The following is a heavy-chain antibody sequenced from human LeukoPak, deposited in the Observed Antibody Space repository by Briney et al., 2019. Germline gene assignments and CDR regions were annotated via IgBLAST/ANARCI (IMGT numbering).Heavy chain of an antibody. D-gene: IGHD6-6*01. Sequence: SETLSLTCTVSGVSISSGSYYWGWIRQPPRKGLEWIGEINHSGSTNYNPSLKSRVTISVDTSKNQFSLKLSSVTAADTAVYYCARGRGIGSSVSFDYWGQGTLVTVSS. CDR2: INHSGST. CDR1: GVSISSGSYY. J-gene: IGHJ4*02. V-gene: IGHV4-39*07. CDR3: ARGRGIGSSVSFDY.